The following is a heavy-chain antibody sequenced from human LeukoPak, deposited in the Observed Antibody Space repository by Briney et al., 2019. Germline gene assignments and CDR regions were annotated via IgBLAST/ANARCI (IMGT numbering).Heavy chain of an antibody. CDR2: ISYDGSDK. J-gene: IGHJ5*02. D-gene: IGHD5-12*01. CDR1: GFTFSSYA. V-gene: IGHV3-30*04. Sequence: WGSLRLSCAASGFTFSSYAMHWVRQVPGKGLEWVAVISYDGSDKYYADSVKGRFTISRDNSKNTLYLQMNSLRAEDTAVYYGARDSGLRLPFDNWFDPWGQGTLVTVSS. CDR3: ARDSGLRLPFDNWFDP.